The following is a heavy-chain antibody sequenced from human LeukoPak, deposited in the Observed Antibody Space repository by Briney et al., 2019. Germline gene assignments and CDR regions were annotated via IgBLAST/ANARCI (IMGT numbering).Heavy chain of an antibody. Sequence: PGGSLGLSCAASGFTFSNAWMSWVRQAPGKGLEWVGRIKSKTDGGTTDYAAPVKGRFTISRDDSKNTLYLQMNSLKTEDTAVYYCTTDRRQYDFWSGYSNDAFDIWGQGTMVTVSS. J-gene: IGHJ3*02. D-gene: IGHD3-3*01. CDR3: TTDRRQYDFWSGYSNDAFDI. V-gene: IGHV3-15*01. CDR2: IKSKTDGGTT. CDR1: GFTFSNAW.